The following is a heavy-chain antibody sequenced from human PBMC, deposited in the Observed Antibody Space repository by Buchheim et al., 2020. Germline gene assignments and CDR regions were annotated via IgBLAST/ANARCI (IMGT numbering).Heavy chain of an antibody. CDR3: ARGYYYYYGMDV. CDR1: GGSISSSSYY. V-gene: IGHV4-39*01. CDR2: TYYSGRT. Sequence: QLQLQESGPGLVKPSETLSLTCTVSGGSISSSSYYWGWIRQPPGKGLEWIGSTYYSGRTYYNPALKSRVTISVNRPKNQFPLKLSSVTAADTAVYYCARGYYYYYGMDVWGQGTT. J-gene: IGHJ6*02.